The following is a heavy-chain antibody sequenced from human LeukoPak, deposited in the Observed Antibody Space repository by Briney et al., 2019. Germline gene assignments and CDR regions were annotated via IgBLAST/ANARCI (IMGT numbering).Heavy chain of an antibody. CDR1: GFIFRNYW. CDR3: ARPGQRDAFDI. V-gene: IGHV3-7*01. J-gene: IGHJ3*02. D-gene: IGHD1-1*01. CDR2: IKEDGSEK. Sequence: GGSLRLSCAASGFIFRNYWMSWVRQAPGKGLEWVTSIKEDGSEKHYVDSAKGRFTISRDNTKNSLYLQMNSLRAEDTAVYYCARPGQRDAFDIWGQGTLVTVFS.